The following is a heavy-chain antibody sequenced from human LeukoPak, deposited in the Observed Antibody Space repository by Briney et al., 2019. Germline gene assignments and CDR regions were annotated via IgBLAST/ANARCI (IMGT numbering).Heavy chain of an antibody. V-gene: IGHV3-30-3*01. Sequence: GGSLRLSCAAPGFTFTNHIMHWVRQAPGKGLEWVASIATDGSQTFYRGSVKGRFTISRDNSENKLYLQMNSLRAEDTAVYFCVRERQDTIVLTGAFDFWGQGTMLSVSS. CDR3: VRERQDTIVLTGAFDF. CDR1: GFTFTNHI. D-gene: IGHD1-14*01. J-gene: IGHJ3*01. CDR2: IATDGSQT.